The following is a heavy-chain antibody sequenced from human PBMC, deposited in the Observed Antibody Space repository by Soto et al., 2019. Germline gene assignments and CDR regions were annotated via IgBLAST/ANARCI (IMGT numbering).Heavy chain of an antibody. CDR2: IYYSGST. D-gene: IGHD3-10*01. CDR1: GGSISSYY. Sequence: SETLSLTCTVSGGSISSYYWSWIRQPPGKGLEWIGYIYYSGSTNYNPSLKSRVTISVDTSKNQFSLKLSSVTAADTAVYYCARVLRSWFGESHYYYYYYMDVWGKGTTVTVSS. CDR3: ARVLRSWFGESHYYYYYYMDV. J-gene: IGHJ6*03. V-gene: IGHV4-59*01.